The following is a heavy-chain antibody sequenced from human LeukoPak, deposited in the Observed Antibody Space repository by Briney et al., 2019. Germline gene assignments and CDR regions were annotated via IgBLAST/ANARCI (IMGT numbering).Heavy chain of an antibody. D-gene: IGHD3-10*01. V-gene: IGHV3-30*02. J-gene: IGHJ4*02. CDR3: AKYSQYGSGSHIDN. Sequence: GGSLRLSCAASGFIFSSYDMYWVRQAPGKGLEWVAFVQYTGNDKYYADSVRGRFTISRDNSKDTLYLQMNSLRADDTAVYYCAKYSQYGSGSHIDNWGQGTLVTVSS. CDR1: GFIFSSYD. CDR2: VQYTGNDK.